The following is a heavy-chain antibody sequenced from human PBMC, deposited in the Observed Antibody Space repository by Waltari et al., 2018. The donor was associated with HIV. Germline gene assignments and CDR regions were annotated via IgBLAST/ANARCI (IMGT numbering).Heavy chain of an antibody. CDR3: AIQRQRGFNWFDP. V-gene: IGHV1-2*06. J-gene: IGHJ5*02. CDR2: INPNSGCT. D-gene: IGHD3-10*01. CDR1: GSTFPGYY. Sequence: QVQLVQSGAEVKQPGGSVKVPCTASGSTFPGYYMHWVRQAPGQGLEWMGRINPNSGCTNYAQKFQGRVTMTRDTSISTAYMELGRLGSDDTAVYYCAIQRQRGFNWFDPWGQGTLVTVSS.